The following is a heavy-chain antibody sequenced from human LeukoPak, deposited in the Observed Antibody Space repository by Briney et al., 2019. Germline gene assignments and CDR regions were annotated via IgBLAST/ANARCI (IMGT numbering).Heavy chain of an antibody. Sequence: GRSLRLSCAASGFIFSNDGMHWVRQVPGKGLEWVAAIWFDGIRKYYADSVKGRLTISRDNSKNTLYLQMNSLRAEDTAVYYCARDLEDSSPFGAFDMWGQGTMATVSS. V-gene: IGHV3-33*08. CDR3: ARDLEDSSPFGAFDM. D-gene: IGHD3-22*01. CDR1: GFIFSNDG. CDR2: IWFDGIRK. J-gene: IGHJ3*02.